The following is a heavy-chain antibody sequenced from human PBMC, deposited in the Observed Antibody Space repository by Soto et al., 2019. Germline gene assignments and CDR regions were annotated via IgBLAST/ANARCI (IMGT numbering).Heavy chain of an antibody. CDR1: EYSFTSYW. J-gene: IGHJ4*02. Sequence: PGESLKISCNGSEYSFTSYWIGWVRQMPGKGLEWMGFTYPGDSDTSYSPSFQGQVTISADKSTSISYLQWTTLKASDTAMYYCARLAKPRGYSSGWYWVDYWGQGTLVTVSS. CDR2: TYPGDSDT. D-gene: IGHD6-19*01. V-gene: IGHV5-51*01. CDR3: ARLAKPRGYSSGWYWVDY.